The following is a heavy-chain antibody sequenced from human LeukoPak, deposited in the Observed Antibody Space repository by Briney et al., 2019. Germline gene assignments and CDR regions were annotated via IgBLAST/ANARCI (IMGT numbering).Heavy chain of an antibody. CDR2: INYSGST. J-gene: IGHJ4*02. Sequence: SETLSLTCTVSGGSITTYHWSWVRQPPGKRLEWIGHINYSGSTNYNPSLRSRVTISVDTSKNQFSLKLSSVTAADTAVYYCAALSASHWNFDYWGQGRLVTVSS. V-gene: IGHV4-59*08. CDR3: AALSASHWNFDY. D-gene: IGHD1-26*01. CDR1: GGSITTYH.